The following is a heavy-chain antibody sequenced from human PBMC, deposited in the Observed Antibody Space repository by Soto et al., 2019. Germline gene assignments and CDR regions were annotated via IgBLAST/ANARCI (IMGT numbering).Heavy chain of an antibody. D-gene: IGHD4-4*01. V-gene: IGHV3-72*01. CDR2: IRKKTNSYAATT. CDR1: GFTFSDYY. CDR3: SSHTLTASVRYSDY. J-gene: IGHJ4*02. Sequence: GGSLRLSCAASGFTFSDYYMDWFRQAPGKGLEWVGRIRKKTNSYAATTEYAASVRGRFIISRDDSENSLYMQMNNLKTEDTAVYYCSSHTLTASVRYSDYWGQGTLVTVSS.